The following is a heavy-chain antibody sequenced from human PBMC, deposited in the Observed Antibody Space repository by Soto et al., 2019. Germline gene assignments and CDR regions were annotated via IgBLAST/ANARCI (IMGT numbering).Heavy chain of an antibody. Sequence: QVQLVESGGGVVQPGRSLRLSCAASGFTFSSYAIHWVRQAPGKGLEWVAVISYDGSNKNDADSVKGRFTISRDNSKNTLYLQMNSLRAEDTAVYYCARGGDFWSGIDYWGQGTLVTVSS. V-gene: IGHV3-30-3*01. CDR2: ISYDGSNK. CDR1: GFTFSSYA. CDR3: ARGGDFWSGIDY. J-gene: IGHJ4*02. D-gene: IGHD3-3*01.